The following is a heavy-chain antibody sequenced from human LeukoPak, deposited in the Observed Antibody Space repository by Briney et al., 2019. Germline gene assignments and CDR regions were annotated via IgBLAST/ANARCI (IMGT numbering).Heavy chain of an antibody. J-gene: IGHJ6*02. CDR3: AKDRETTVTTFGMDV. CDR2: ISWNSGSI. D-gene: IGHD4-17*01. V-gene: IGHV3-9*01. CDR1: GFTFDDYA. Sequence: GGSLRLSCAASGFTFDDYAMHWVRQAPGKGLEWVSGISWNSGSIGYADSVKGRFTISRDNAKNSLYLQLNSLRAEDTALYYCAKDRETTVTTFGMDVWGQGTTVTVSS.